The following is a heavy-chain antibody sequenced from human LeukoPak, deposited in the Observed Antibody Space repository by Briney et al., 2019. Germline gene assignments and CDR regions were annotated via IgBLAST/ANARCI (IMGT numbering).Heavy chain of an antibody. J-gene: IGHJ3*02. CDR1: GFTVSSNY. D-gene: IGHD3-10*01. Sequence: PGGSLRLSCAASGFTVSSNYMSWVRQAPGKGLEWVSVIYSGGSTYYADSVKGRFTISRDNSKNTLYLQMNSLRAEDTAVYYCARGQEYYYGSGSWSGAFDIWGQGTMVTVSS. CDR3: ARGQEYYYGSGSWSGAFDI. V-gene: IGHV3-53*01. CDR2: IYSGGST.